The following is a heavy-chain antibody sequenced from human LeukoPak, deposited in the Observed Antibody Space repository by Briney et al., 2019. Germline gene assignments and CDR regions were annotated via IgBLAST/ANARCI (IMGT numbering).Heavy chain of an antibody. CDR3: ASGPYSSSYFAS. CDR2: ISGGGEHT. J-gene: IGHJ4*02. Sequence: GGSLRLSCAASGFTFTNFAMKWVRQAPGKGLEWVADISGGGEHTFYADAVKGRFTISRDNSKDTLHLQMSILRPEDTALYYCASGPYSSSYFASWGQGTMVTVSS. V-gene: IGHV3-23*01. D-gene: IGHD6-13*01. CDR1: GFTFTNFA.